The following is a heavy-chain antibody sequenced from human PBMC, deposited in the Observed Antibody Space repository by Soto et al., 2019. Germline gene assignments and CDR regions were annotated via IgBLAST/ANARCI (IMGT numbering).Heavy chain of an antibody. CDR1: GFTFSSYG. CDR2: ISYDGSNK. J-gene: IGHJ6*02. V-gene: IGHV3-30*18. CDR3: AKDRDCSSTSCPYYYYYYGMDV. Sequence: QVQLVESGGGVVQPGRSLRLSCAASGFTFSSYGMHWVRQAPGKGLEWVAVISYDGSNKYYADSVKGRFTISRDNSKNTLYLQMNSLRADDTDVYYCAKDRDCSSTSCPYYYYYYGMDVWGQGTTVTVSS. D-gene: IGHD2-2*01.